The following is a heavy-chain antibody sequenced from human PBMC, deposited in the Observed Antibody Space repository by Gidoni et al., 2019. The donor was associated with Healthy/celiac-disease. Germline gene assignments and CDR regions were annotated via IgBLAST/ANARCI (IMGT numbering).Heavy chain of an antibody. D-gene: IGHD2-2*02. J-gene: IGHJ4*02. V-gene: IGHV3-53*01. CDR1: GFTVSSNY. CDR3: ARDGFYCSSTSCYNDY. Sequence: EVQRVESGGGLIQPGGSLRLSCAASGFTVSSNYMSWVRQAPGKGLEWVSVIYSGGSTYYADSVKGRFTISRDNSKNTLYLQMNSLRAEDTAVYYCARDGFYCSSTSCYNDYWGQGTLVTVSS. CDR2: IYSGGST.